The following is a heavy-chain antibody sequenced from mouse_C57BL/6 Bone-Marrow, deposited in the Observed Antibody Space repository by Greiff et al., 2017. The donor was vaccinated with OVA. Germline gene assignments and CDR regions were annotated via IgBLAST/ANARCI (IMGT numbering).Heavy chain of an antibody. J-gene: IGHJ2*01. CDR2: IDPSDSYT. V-gene: IGHV1-69*01. D-gene: IGHD1-1*01. CDR3: ARSYYGSSYDFDY. Sequence: QVQLQQPGAELVMPGASVKLSCKASGYTFTSYWMHWVKQRPGQGLEWIGEIDPSDSYTNYNQKFKGKSTLTVDKSSSTAYMQLSSLTSEDSAVHYCARSYYGSSYDFDYWGQGTTLTVSS. CDR1: GYTFTSYW.